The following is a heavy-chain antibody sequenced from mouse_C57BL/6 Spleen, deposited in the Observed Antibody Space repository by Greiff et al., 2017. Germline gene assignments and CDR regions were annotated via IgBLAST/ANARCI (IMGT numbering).Heavy chain of an antibody. CDR3: ARRKLRNYAMDY. CDR1: GYTFTSYW. D-gene: IGHD1-1*01. Sequence: QVQLQQPGAELVKPGASVQMSCKASGYTFTSYWITWVKPRPGQGLEWIGDIYPGSGSTNYNEKFKSKATLTVDTSSSTAYMQLSSLTSEDSAVYYCARRKLRNYAMDYWGQGTSVTVSS. J-gene: IGHJ4*01. CDR2: IYPGSGST. V-gene: IGHV1-55*01.